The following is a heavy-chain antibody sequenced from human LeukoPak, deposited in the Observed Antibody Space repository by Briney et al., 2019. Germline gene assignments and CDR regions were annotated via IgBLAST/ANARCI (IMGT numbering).Heavy chain of an antibody. V-gene: IGHV6-1*01. D-gene: IGHD1-26*01. J-gene: IGHJ4*02. CDR1: GDSVSSNSAA. CDR2: TYYRSKWYS. CDR3: ARELLTVGRFDY. Sequence: SQTLSHTCAISGDSVSSNSAAWNWIRQSPSRGLEWLGRTYYRSKWYSDYAVYVKSRITINPDTSKNQFSLQLNSVTPEDTAVYYYARELLTVGRFDYWGQGTLVTVSS.